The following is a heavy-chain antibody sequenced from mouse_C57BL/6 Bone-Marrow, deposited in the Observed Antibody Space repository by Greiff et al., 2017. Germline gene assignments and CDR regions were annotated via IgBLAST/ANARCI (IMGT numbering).Heavy chain of an antibody. CDR2: IDPEDGDT. Sequence: EVQLQQSGAELVRPGASVKLSCTASGFNIKDYYMHWVKQRPEQGLEWIGRIDPEDGDTEYAPKFQGKATMTADTSSNTAYLQRSSLTSEDTAVYYCTIREGAMDYWGQGTSVTVSS. CDR3: TIREGAMDY. J-gene: IGHJ4*01. V-gene: IGHV14-1*01. CDR1: GFNIKDYY.